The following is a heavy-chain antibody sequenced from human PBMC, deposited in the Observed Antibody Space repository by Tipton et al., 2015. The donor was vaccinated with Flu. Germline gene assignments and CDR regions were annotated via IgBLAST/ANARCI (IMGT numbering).Heavy chain of an antibody. CDR2: ICPGSP. J-gene: IGHJ6*02. D-gene: IGHD5-18*01. CDR1: GGSIGSPYC. Sequence: TLSLTCSVSGGSIGSPYCWGWVRQPPGKGLEWIANICPGSPYYNPSLNSRVTMSIDTSKIQFSLRLTSVTAADTAVYFCARVNSNYCAMNVWGRGTTVTVSS. CDR3: ARVNSNYCAMNV. V-gene: IGHV4-38-2*02.